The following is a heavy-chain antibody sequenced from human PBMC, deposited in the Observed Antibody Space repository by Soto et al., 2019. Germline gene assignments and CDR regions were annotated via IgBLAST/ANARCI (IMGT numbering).Heavy chain of an antibody. CDR3: ARDYYYDSSGYPYYYYGMDV. CDR1: GGSISSGDYY. CDR2: IYYSGST. V-gene: IGHV4-30-4*01. J-gene: IGHJ6*02. D-gene: IGHD3-22*01. Sequence: SETLSLTCTVSGGSISSGDYYWSWIRQPPGKGLEWIGYIYYSGSTYYNPSLKSRVTISVDTSKNQFSLKLSSVTAADTAVYYCARDYYYDSSGYPYYYYGMDVWGQGTTVTVSS.